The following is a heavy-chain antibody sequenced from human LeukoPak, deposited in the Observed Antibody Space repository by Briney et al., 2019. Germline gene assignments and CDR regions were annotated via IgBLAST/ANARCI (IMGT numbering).Heavy chain of an antibody. D-gene: IGHD1-26*01. V-gene: IGHV4-34*01. CDR3: ARARSGSYYYYYYYMDV. J-gene: IGHJ6*03. CDR1: GVSFSGYY. CDR2: INHSGST. Sequence: PSETLSLTCAVYGVSFSGYYWSWIRQPPGKGLEWIGEINHSGSTNYNPSLKSRVTISVDTSKNQFSLKLSSVTAADTAVYYCARARSGSYYYYYYYMDVWGKGTTVTVSS.